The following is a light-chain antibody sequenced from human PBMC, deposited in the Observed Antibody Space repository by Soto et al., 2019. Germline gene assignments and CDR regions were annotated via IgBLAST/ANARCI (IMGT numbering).Light chain of an antibody. J-gene: IGKJ2*01. V-gene: IGKV3-20*01. Sequence: EVVLTQSPGTLSLSPGERATLSCRASHAVISTYLAWYQQKPGQAPRLLIYGGSGRATGIPDRFSGSGSGTDFTLTISRLEPEDFAVYYCQLYGNSMYTFGQGTKLEIK. CDR3: QLYGNSMYT. CDR2: GGS. CDR1: HAVISTY.